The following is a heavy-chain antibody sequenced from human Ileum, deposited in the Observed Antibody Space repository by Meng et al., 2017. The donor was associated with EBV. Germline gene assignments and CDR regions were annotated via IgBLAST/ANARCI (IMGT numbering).Heavy chain of an antibody. Sequence: QVQLQQWGAGLLKPSETLSLTCAVYGGFFSGYYWSWIRQSPGKGLEWIGEINHSGSTNYNPSLKSRVTISVGTSKNQFSLKLTSVTAADTAVYYCAREARSSGYHPGIGPWGQGTLVTVSS. CDR1: GGFFSGYY. CDR2: INHSGST. J-gene: IGHJ5*02. D-gene: IGHD3-22*01. CDR3: AREARSSGYHPGIGP. V-gene: IGHV4-34*02.